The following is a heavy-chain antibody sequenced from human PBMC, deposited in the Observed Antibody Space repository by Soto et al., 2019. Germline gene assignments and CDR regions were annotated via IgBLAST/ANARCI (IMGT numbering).Heavy chain of an antibody. CDR1: GFTFSGYA. V-gene: IGHV3-23*01. J-gene: IGHJ4*02. D-gene: IGHD4-17*01. CDR2: IIDGGDST. CDR3: AKLGGLKTVTA. Sequence: GGSLRLSCAASGFTFSGYAMSWVRQAPGKGLEWVSTIIDGGDSTYYADSVKGRFTISRDNPKSAVYLQMNSLRADDTALYYCAKLGGLKTVTAWGQGTLVTVSS.